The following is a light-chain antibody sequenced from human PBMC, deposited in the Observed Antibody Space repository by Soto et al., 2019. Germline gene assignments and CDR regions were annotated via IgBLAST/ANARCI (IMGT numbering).Light chain of an antibody. Sequence: EVVLSQSPATLSFSPGGRATLSCRASQSVGLSLAWYQQKPGQAPRLLIYDASERASGIPARFSGSGSGTDFTLTISSLKPEECAVYYCRHRSPWPTWTLGEGTKVDIK. CDR3: RHRSPWPTWT. J-gene: IGKJ1*01. V-gene: IGKV3-11*01. CDR1: QSVGLS. CDR2: DAS.